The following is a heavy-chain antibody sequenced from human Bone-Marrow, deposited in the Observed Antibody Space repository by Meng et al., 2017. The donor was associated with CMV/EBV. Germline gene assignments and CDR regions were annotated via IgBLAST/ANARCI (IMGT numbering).Heavy chain of an antibody. CDR1: GGSISSGGYY. J-gene: IGHJ4*02. Sequence: SCTVSGGSISSGGYYWSWIRQHPGKGLEWIGYIYYSGSTYYNPSLKSRVTISVDTSKNQFSLKLSSVTAADTAVYYCARADITMVRGVITYFDYWGQGTLVTVSS. D-gene: IGHD3-10*01. CDR2: IYYSGST. V-gene: IGHV4-31*02. CDR3: ARADITMVRGVITYFDY.